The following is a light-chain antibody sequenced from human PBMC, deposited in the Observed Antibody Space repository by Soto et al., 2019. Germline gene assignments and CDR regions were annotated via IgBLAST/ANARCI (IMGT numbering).Light chain of an antibody. CDR3: QQYNDWPPIT. V-gene: IGKV3-15*01. CDR2: GAS. CDR1: QSISNN. Sequence: EMVMTQSPATLSVSPGERATLSCRASQSISNNLAWYLPKPGQAPRLLMSGASTRANGIPARFSGSGSGTELTLTISSLQSEDLAVYDCQQYNDWPPITFGQGTRLEIK. J-gene: IGKJ5*01.